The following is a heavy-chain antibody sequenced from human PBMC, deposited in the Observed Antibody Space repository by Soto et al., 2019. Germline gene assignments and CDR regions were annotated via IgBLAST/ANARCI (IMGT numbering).Heavy chain of an antibody. D-gene: IGHD3-9*01. CDR3: AREAVLRYFDWLPLGYYYYMDV. CDR2: IKQDGSEK. J-gene: IGHJ6*03. Sequence: GGSLRLSCAASGFTFSSYWMSWVRQAPGKGLEWVANIKQDGSEKYYVDSVKGRFTISRDNAKNSLYLQMNSLRAEDTAVYYCAREAVLRYFDWLPLGYYYYMDVWGKGTTVTVSS. CDR1: GFTFSSYW. V-gene: IGHV3-7*01.